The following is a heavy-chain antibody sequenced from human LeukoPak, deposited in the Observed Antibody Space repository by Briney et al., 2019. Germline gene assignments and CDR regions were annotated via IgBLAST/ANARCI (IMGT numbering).Heavy chain of an antibody. D-gene: IGHD6-13*01. CDR3: ARDRGLRGVAAAGRFDP. V-gene: IGHV4-39*07. CDR1: GGSLSSSSYY. Sequence: SETLSLTCTVSGGSLSSSSYYWGWIRQPPGKGLEWIGSIYYSGSTYYNPSLKSRVTISVDTSKNQFSLKLSSVTAADTAVYYCARDRGLRGVAAAGRFDPWGQGTLVTVSS. CDR2: IYYSGST. J-gene: IGHJ5*02.